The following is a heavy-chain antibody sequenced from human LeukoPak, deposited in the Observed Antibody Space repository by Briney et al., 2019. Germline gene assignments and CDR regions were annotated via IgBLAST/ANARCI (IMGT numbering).Heavy chain of an antibody. V-gene: IGHV1-69*13. D-gene: IGHD2-15*01. Sequence: SVKVSCNASGGTFSSYAISWVRQAPGQGLEWMGGILPIFGTTNYAQKFQGRVTITADESTSTAYMELSSLRSEDTAVYYCARVSCGGNCYSLIGAFDIWGQGTMVTVSS. CDR2: ILPIFGTT. CDR3: ARVSCGGNCYSLIGAFDI. J-gene: IGHJ3*02. CDR1: GGTFSSYA.